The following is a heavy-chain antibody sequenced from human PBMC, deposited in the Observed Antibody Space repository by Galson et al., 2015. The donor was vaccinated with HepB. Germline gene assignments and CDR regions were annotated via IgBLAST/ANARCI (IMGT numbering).Heavy chain of an antibody. V-gene: IGHV3-23*01. D-gene: IGHD3-22*01. CDR2: ISGSGGST. CDR1: GFTFSSYA. Sequence: SLRLSCAASGFTFSSYAMSWVRQAPGKGLEWVSAISGSGGSTYYADSVKGRFTISRDNSKNTLYLQMNSLRAEDTAVYYCAKEPSSGYPPWGSFDYWGQGTLVTVSS. CDR3: AKEPSSGYPPWGSFDY. J-gene: IGHJ4*02.